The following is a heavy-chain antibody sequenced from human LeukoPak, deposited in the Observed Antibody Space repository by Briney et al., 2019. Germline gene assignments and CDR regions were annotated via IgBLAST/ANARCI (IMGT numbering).Heavy chain of an antibody. J-gene: IGHJ4*02. CDR2: IYTSGST. CDR3: ARGVEYYGSGSYSLNFDY. V-gene: IGHV4-61*02. D-gene: IGHD3-10*01. Sequence: PSQTLSLTCTVSGGSISSGSYYWSWIRQPAGKGLEWIGRIYTSGSTNYNPSLKSRVTISVDTSKNQFSLKPSSVTAANTAVYYCARGVEYYGSGSYSLNFDYWGQGTLVTVSS. CDR1: GGSISSGSYY.